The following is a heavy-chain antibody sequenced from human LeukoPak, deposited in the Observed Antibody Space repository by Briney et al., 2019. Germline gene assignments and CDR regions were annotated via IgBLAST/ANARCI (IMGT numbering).Heavy chain of an antibody. CDR2: IIPIFGTA. J-gene: IGHJ5*02. V-gene: IGHV1-69*05. CDR1: GGTLSSYA. Sequence: ASVKVSCKASGGTLSSYAISWVRQAPGQGLEWMGGIIPIFGTANYAQKFQGRVTITTDESTSTAYMELSSLRSEDTAVYYCARDSYYYHDSSGNNWFDPWGQGTLVTVSS. CDR3: ARDSYYYHDSSGNNWFDP. D-gene: IGHD3-22*01.